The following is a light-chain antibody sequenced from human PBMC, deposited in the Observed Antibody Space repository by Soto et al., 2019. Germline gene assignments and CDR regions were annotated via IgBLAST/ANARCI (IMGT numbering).Light chain of an antibody. V-gene: IGKV3-20*01. CDR3: QQFGTSPYT. Sequence: ESVLTQSPGTLSLSPGDSATLSCRASQSVSGYYLAWYQQKPGQAPRLLIYAASSRATGIPDRFSGSGSGTDFTLTISRLEPEDFALYYCQQFGTSPYTFGQGTRLEIK. J-gene: IGKJ2*01. CDR2: AAS. CDR1: QSVSGYY.